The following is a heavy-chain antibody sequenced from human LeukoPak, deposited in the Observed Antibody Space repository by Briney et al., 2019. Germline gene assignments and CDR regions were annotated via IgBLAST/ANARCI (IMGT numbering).Heavy chain of an antibody. J-gene: IGHJ3*02. D-gene: IGHD3-16*01. Sequence: GGSLRLSCAASGFTFSSYSMNWVRQAPGKGLEWVSYISSSSSTIYYADSVKGRFTISRDNAKTSLYPQMNSLRAEDTAVYYCARLGGSDAFDIWGQGTMVTVSS. V-gene: IGHV3-48*01. CDR2: ISSSSSTI. CDR1: GFTFSSYS. CDR3: ARLGGSDAFDI.